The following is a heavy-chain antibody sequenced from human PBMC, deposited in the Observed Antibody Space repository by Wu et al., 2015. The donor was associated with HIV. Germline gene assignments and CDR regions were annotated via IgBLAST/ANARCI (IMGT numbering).Heavy chain of an antibody. D-gene: IGHD3-16*01. CDR2: VIPVFGTV. Sequence: QVQLTQSGAEVKKPGSSVRVSCKASGVLFSNYAINWVRQAPGQGLEWMGTVIPVFGTVSYAQRFQGRVTITADDSTGTANMELSSLRSDDTAVYFCARFEFTLTFGGITPSSFFFDFWGQGTLVSVSS. CDR1: GVLFSNYA. CDR3: ARFEFTLTFGGITPSSFFFDF. J-gene: IGHJ4*02. V-gene: IGHV1-69*15.